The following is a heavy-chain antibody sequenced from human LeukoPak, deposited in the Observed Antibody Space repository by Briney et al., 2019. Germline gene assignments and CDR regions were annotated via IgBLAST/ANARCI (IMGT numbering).Heavy chain of an antibody. CDR1: GFTFSSFA. CDR2: IRYDGSNK. V-gene: IGHV3-30*02. J-gene: IGHJ4*02. Sequence: HTGGSLRLSCAASGFTFSSFAMHWVRQAPGKGLEWVAYIRYDGSNKSYADSVKGRFTVSRDSSKNTLYLQMNSLRAEDTAVYYCAKDPGAHDKHFDHWGQGTLVTVS. D-gene: IGHD3-10*01. CDR3: AKDPGAHDKHFDH.